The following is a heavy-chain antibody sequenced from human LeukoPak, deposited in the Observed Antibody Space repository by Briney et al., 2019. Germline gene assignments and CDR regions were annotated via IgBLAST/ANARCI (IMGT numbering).Heavy chain of an antibody. CDR1: GATFNTYY. J-gene: IGHJ5*01. D-gene: IGHD2-8*01. CDR3: ARGPVALPNDRLSLFFDF. Sequence: SETLSLTCAVYGATFNTYYWTWIRQSPDKGLEWIGEVKHDGDTNVNPSLRSRVVMSVDASKNQFSLKMTSVTAADTAIYFCARGPVALPNDRLSLFFDFWGQGTLVTVSS. CDR2: VKHDGDT. V-gene: IGHV4-34*01.